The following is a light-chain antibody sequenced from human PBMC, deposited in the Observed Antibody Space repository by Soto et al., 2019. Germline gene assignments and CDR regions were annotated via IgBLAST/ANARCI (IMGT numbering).Light chain of an antibody. CDR2: ANK. J-gene: IGLJ2*01. CDR1: ISNIGAGFD. Sequence: QSVLTQPPSVSGAPGQRVTISCSGSISNIGAGFDVHWYLHLPGTAPKLLIYANKYRPSGVPDRFSASKSGTSASLAITGLQAEDEADYYCQSYDTSLSAVVFGGGTKLTVL. V-gene: IGLV1-40*01. CDR3: QSYDTSLSAVV.